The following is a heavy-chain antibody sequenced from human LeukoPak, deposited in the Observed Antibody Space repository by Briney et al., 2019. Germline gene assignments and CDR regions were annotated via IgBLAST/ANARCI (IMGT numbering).Heavy chain of an antibody. D-gene: IGHD4-17*01. J-gene: IGHJ6*02. Sequence: SVKVSCKASGGTFSSYAINWVRQAPGQGLEWMGRIIPIFGIANYAQKFQGRVTITADKSTSTAYMELSSLRSEDAAVYYCARYAGDYYGMDVWGQGTTVTVSS. CDR1: GGTFSSYA. CDR2: IIPIFGIA. V-gene: IGHV1-69*04. CDR3: ARYAGDYYGMDV.